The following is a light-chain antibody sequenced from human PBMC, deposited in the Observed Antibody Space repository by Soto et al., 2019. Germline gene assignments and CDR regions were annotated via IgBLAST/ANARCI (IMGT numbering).Light chain of an antibody. V-gene: IGLV2-14*01. J-gene: IGLJ1*01. Sequence: QSVLTQPASVSGSPGQSITISCTGTSSDVGGYNYVSWYQEYPGKAPKVMIYEVSNRPSGVSNRFSGSKSGNTASLTISGLQADDEADYYCSSYSTSSTLYVFGTGTKVTVL. CDR3: SSYSTSSTLYV. CDR1: SSDVGGYNY. CDR2: EVS.